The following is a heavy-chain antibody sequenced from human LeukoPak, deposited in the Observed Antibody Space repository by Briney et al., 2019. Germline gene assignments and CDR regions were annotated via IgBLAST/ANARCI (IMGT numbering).Heavy chain of an antibody. CDR2: IRYDESNK. CDR3: VKDVTTVPTQGDY. J-gene: IGHJ4*02. CDR1: GFTFSSYG. V-gene: IGHV3-30*02. D-gene: IGHD4-17*01. Sequence: GGSLRLSCAASGFTFSSYGMHWVRQAPGKGLEWVAFIRYDESNKYYADSVKGRFTISRDNSKNTLYLQMISLRDDDAAVYHCVKDVTTVPTQGDYWGQGTLVTVSS.